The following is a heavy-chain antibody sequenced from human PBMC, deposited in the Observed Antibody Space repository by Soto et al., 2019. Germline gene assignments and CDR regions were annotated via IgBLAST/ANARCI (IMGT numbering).Heavy chain of an antibody. CDR2: TYYRSKWYN. CDR1: GDSVSSNSAA. J-gene: IGHJ6*02. Sequence: QSQTLSLTCAISGDSVSSNSAAWNWIRQSPSRGLEWLGRTYYRSKWYNDYAVSVKSRITINPDTSKNQFSLQLNSVTPEDTAVYYCAREERNWNYYYYYGMDVWGQGTTVTVSS. CDR3: AREERNWNYYYYYGMDV. V-gene: IGHV6-1*01. D-gene: IGHD1-1*01.